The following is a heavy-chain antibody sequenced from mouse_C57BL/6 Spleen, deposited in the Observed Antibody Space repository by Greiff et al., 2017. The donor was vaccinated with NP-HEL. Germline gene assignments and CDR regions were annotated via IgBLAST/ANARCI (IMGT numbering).Heavy chain of an antibody. Sequence: EVQLVESGGGLVKPGGSLKLSCAASGFTFSSYAMSWVHQTPEKRLEWVATISDGGSYTYYPDNVKGRFTISRDNAKNNLYLQMSHLKSEDTAMYYCARALDSSGYYFAYWGQGTLVTVSA. CDR3: ARALDSSGYYFAY. D-gene: IGHD3-2*02. V-gene: IGHV5-4*01. J-gene: IGHJ3*01. CDR1: GFTFSSYA. CDR2: ISDGGSYT.